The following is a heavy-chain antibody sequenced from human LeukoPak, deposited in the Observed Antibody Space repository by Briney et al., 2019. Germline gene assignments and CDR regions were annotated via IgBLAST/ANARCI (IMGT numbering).Heavy chain of an antibody. Sequence: PGGSLRLSCAASGFTVSSNYMSWVRQAPGKGLEWVSVIYSGGSTYYADSVKGRFTISRDNSKNTLYLQMNSLRAEDTAVYYCAREGCSGGSCYTPREYYYYGIDVWGKGTTVTVSS. J-gene: IGHJ6*04. CDR2: IYSGGST. D-gene: IGHD2-15*01. CDR1: GFTVSSNY. CDR3: AREGCSGGSCYTPREYYYYGIDV. V-gene: IGHV3-53*01.